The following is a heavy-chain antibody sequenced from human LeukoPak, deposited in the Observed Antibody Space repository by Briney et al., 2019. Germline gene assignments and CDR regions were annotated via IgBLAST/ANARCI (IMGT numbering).Heavy chain of an antibody. CDR3: ARSAHYSQFDY. V-gene: IGHV4-59*01. J-gene: IGHJ4*02. Sequence: SETLSLTCTVSGGSISSYYWSWIRQPPGKGLEWIGNIYYSGSTNYNPSLKSRVTISVDTSKNQFSLKLRSVTAADTAVYYCARSAHYSQFDYWGQGTLVTVSS. CDR2: IYYSGST. D-gene: IGHD3-22*01. CDR1: GGSISSYY.